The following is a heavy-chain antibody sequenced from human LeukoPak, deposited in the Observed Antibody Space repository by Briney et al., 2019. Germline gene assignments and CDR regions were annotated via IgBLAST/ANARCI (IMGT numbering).Heavy chain of an antibody. V-gene: IGHV1-2*06. CDR1: GYTFTGYY. CDR2: INPNSGGT. CDR3: ARALPDCSGGSCYQLGFDY. D-gene: IGHD2-15*01. J-gene: IGHJ4*02. Sequence: ASVKVSCKASGYTFTGYYKHWVRQAPGQGLEWMGRINPNSGGTNYAQKFQGRVTMTRDTSISTAYMELSRLRSDDTAVYYCARALPDCSGGSCYQLGFDYWGQGTLVTVSS.